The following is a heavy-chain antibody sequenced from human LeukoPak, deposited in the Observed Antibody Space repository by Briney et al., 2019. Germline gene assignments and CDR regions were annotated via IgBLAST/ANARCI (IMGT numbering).Heavy chain of an antibody. CDR2: IYYSGST. Sequence: PSETLSLTCAVSGGSISGYYWNWIRQPPGKGLEWIGNIYYSGSTNYNPSLKSRVTIAVDTSKNQFSLKLSSVTAADTAVYYCARALSWFDPWGQGTLVTVSS. J-gene: IGHJ5*02. CDR1: GGSISGYY. V-gene: IGHV4-59*12. CDR3: ARALSWFDP.